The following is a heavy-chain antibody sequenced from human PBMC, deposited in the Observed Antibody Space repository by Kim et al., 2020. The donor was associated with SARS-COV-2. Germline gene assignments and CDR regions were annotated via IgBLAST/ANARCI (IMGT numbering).Heavy chain of an antibody. J-gene: IGHJ4*02. CDR3: ANFES. V-gene: IGHV3-33*06. CDR2: IRSDGSNK. Sequence: GGSLRLSCAASGFTFSVYGMHWVRQAPGKGLEWVAVIRSDGSNKYYADSVKGRFTISRDNSKNMLFLQMKSLRAEDTAVYYCANFESWGQGTLVTVSS. CDR1: GFTFSVYG.